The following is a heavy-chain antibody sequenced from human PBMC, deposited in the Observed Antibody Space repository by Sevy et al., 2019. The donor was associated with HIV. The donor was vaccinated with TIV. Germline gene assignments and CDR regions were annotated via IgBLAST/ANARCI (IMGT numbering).Heavy chain of an antibody. CDR1: GYTFSNYY. CDR2: INPNSGGT. CDR3: ARERITMVEGVFITTYYHYGMDV. J-gene: IGHJ6*02. Sequence: ASVKVSCKASGYTFSNYYMDWVRQAPGQGLEWMGRINPNSGGTNYAQKFQGRVTMTRDTSIRTAYMEQTRLRSDDTAVYYCARERITMVEGVFITTYYHYGMDVWGQGTTVTVSS. D-gene: IGHD3-10*01. V-gene: IGHV1-2*06.